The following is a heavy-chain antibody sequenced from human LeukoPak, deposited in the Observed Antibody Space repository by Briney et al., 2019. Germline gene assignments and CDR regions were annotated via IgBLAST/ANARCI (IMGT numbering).Heavy chain of an antibody. D-gene: IGHD3-10*01. CDR3: ARHYGP. CDR1: GGSISMYY. J-gene: IGHJ5*02. Sequence: KPSETLSLTCTVSGGSISMYYWGWIRQPPGTGLEWIGSIYDSGSTYYNPSLKSRVTISVDTSKNQFSLKLNSVTAADTAVYYCARHYGPWGQGTLVTVSS. CDR2: IYDSGST. V-gene: IGHV4-39*01.